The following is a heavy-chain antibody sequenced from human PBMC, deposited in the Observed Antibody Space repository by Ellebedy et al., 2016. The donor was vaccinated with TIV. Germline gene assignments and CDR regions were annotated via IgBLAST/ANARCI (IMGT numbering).Heavy chain of an antibody. D-gene: IGHD1-14*01. CDR2: IDQNGGEK. Sequence: GESLKISCAASGFTFSHYYMTWVRQAPGKGLEWVANIDQNGGEKSYVESVKGRFTISRDNAKNSLFLQMNSLRFEDTAVYYCARETPNRAFDIWGQGAMVTVSS. CDR3: ARETPNRAFDI. CDR1: GFTFSHYY. J-gene: IGHJ3*02. V-gene: IGHV3-7*01.